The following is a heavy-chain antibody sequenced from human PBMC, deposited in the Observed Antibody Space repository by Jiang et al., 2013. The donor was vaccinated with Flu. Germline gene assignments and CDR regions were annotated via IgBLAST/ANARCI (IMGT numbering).Heavy chain of an antibody. V-gene: IGHV4-34*01. CDR2: INHSGST. D-gene: IGHD6-6*01. CDR3: ATWYSSSSREFDY. Sequence: LLKPSETLSLTCAVYGGSFSGYYWSWIRQPPGKGLEWIGEINHSGSTNYNPSLKSRVTISVDTSKNQFSLKLSSVTAADTAVYYCATWYSSSSREFDYWGQGTLATVSS. CDR1: GGSFSGYY. J-gene: IGHJ4*02.